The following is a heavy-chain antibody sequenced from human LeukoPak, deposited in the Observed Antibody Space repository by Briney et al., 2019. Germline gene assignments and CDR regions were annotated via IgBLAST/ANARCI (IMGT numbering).Heavy chain of an antibody. CDR3: ARGDIAARPWGY. Sequence: GGSLRLSCAASGFTFSSYSMNWVRQAPGKGLEWVSSISSSSSYIYYADSVKGRFTISRDNAKNSLYLQMNSLRAEDTAVYYRARGDIAARPWGYWGQGTLVTVSS. D-gene: IGHD6-6*01. CDR2: ISSSSSYI. J-gene: IGHJ4*02. CDR1: GFTFSSYS. V-gene: IGHV3-21*01.